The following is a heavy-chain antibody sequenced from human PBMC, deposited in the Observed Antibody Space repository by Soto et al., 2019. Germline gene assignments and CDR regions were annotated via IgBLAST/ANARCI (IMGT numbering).Heavy chain of an antibody. J-gene: IGHJ4*02. D-gene: IGHD5-12*01. CDR1: GYTLTELS. CDR2: FDPEDGET. V-gene: IGHV1-24*01. CDR3: ATARRRDGYNPKFDY. Sequence: ASVKVSCKVSGYTLTELSMHWVRQAPGKGLEWMGGFDPEDGETIYAQKFQGRVTMTEDTSTDTAYMELSGLRSEDTAVYYCATARRRDGYNPKFDYWGQGTLVTVSS.